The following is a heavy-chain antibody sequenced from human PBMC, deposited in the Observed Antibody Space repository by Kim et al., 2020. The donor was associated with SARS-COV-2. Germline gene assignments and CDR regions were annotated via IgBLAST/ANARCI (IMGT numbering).Heavy chain of an antibody. CDR2: ISSSSKYI. CDR3: VRFPPKEDTVTPRGSRDY. J-gene: IGHJ4*02. CDR1: GFTFSNYS. D-gene: IGHD4-17*01. Sequence: GGSLRLSCAASGFTFSNYSMNWVRQAPGKGLEWVSSISSSSKYIYYADSVKGRFTISRDNAKNSLYLQMNSLRAEDTAVYYCVRFPPKEDTVTPRGSRDYWGQGTLVTVSS. V-gene: IGHV3-21*01.